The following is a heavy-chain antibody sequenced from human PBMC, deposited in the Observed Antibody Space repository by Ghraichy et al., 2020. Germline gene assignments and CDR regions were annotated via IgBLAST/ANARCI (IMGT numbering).Heavy chain of an antibody. D-gene: IGHD5-24*01. CDR2: ISSSSSYI. Sequence: GGSLRLSCAASGFTFSSYSMNWVRQAPGKGLEWVSSISSSSSYIYYADSVKGRFTISRDNAKNSLYLQMNSLRAEDTAVYYCARGSRGRWLQFLDYWGQGTLVTVSS. J-gene: IGHJ4*02. CDR3: ARGSRGRWLQFLDY. V-gene: IGHV3-21*01. CDR1: GFTFSSYS.